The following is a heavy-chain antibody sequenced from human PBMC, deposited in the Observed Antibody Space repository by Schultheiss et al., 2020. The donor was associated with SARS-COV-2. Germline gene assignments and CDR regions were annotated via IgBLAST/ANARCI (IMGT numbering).Heavy chain of an antibody. Sequence: SETLSLTCTVSGGSVSSGSYYWSWIRQPPGKGLEWIGYIYYSGSTYYNPSLESRVTISVDTSKNQFSLKLTSVTAADTAVYFCMRPPYMSGRYLFSGVDVWGQGTTVTVSS. D-gene: IGHD3-9*01. CDR3: MRPPYMSGRYLFSGVDV. V-gene: IGHV4-61*01. J-gene: IGHJ6*02. CDR1: GGSVSSGSYY. CDR2: IYYSGST.